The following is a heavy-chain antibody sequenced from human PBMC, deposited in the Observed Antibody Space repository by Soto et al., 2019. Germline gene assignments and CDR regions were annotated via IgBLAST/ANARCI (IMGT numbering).Heavy chain of an antibody. CDR2: IIPIFGTA. D-gene: IGHD4-17*01. J-gene: IGHJ3*02. CDR1: GGTFSSYA. Sequence: GASVKVSCKASGGTFSSYAISWLRQAPGQGLEWMGGIIPIFGTANYAQKFQGRVTITADESTSTAYMELSSLRSEDTAVYYCARGSTRYDYGDYDAFDIWGQGTMVTVSS. CDR3: ARGSTRYDYGDYDAFDI. V-gene: IGHV1-69*13.